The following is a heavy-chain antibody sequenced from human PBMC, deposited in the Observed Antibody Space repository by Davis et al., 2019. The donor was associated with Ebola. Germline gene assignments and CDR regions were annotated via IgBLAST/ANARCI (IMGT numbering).Heavy chain of an antibody. CDR1: GFPFSTYG. V-gene: IGHV4-34*12. CDR3: AALLGPQIHHETFHY. D-gene: IGHD3-16*01. Sequence: ESLKISCVASGFPFSTYGMSWVRQSPGKGLEWIGEIFHTGRTNYNPSLKSRVSISLDTSKNQFFLRLNSVTAADTAVYFCAALLGPQIHHETFHYWGQGALVTVSS. J-gene: IGHJ4*02. CDR2: IFHTGRT.